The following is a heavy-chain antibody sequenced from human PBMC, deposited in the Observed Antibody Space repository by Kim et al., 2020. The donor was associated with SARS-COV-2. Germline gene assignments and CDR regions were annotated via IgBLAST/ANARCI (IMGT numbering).Heavy chain of an antibody. CDR2: IYPGDSDT. Sequence: GESLKISCKGSGYSFTSYWIGWVRQMPGKGLEWMGIIYPGDSDTRYSPSFQGQVTISADKSISTAYLQWSSLKASDTAMYYCARRDYYGSGSYYNSGAFDIWGQGTMVTVSS. V-gene: IGHV5-51*01. CDR3: ARRDYYGSGSYYNSGAFDI. D-gene: IGHD3-10*01. CDR1: GYSFTSYW. J-gene: IGHJ3*02.